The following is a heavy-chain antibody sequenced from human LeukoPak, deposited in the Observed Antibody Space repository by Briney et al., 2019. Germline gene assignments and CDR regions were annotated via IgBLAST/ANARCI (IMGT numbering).Heavy chain of an antibody. CDR2: IYPGDSDT. J-gene: IGHJ5*02. CDR1: GYSFTSYW. CDR3: ARSYYYDSSGLQKFDP. D-gene: IGHD3-22*01. Sequence: GESLKISCKGSGYSFTSYWIGWVRQMPGKGLEWMGIIYPGDSDTRYSPSFQGQVTISADKYISTAYLQWSSPKASDTAMYYCARSYYYDSSGLQKFDPWGQGTLVTVSS. V-gene: IGHV5-51*01.